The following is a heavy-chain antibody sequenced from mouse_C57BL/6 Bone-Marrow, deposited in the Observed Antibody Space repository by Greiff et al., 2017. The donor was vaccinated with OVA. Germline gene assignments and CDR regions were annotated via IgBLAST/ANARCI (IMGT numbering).Heavy chain of an antibody. J-gene: IGHJ4*01. V-gene: IGHV8-8*01. Sequence: QVQLKESGPGILQPSQTLSLTCSFSGFSLSTFGMGVGWIRQPSGKGLEWLAHIWWDDDKYYNPALKSRLTISKDTSKNQVFLKIANVDTADTATYYCARIARTTVVAPYAMDYWGQGTSVTVSS. CDR2: IWWDDDK. CDR3: ARIARTTVVAPYAMDY. D-gene: IGHD1-1*01. CDR1: GFSLSTFGMG.